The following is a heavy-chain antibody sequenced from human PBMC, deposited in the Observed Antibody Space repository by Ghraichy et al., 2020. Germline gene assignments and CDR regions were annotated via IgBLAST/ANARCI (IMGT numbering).Heavy chain of an antibody. D-gene: IGHD6-19*01. CDR3: ARDLGSGWYFDY. Sequence: WGSLRLSCAASGFTFSGYWMSWVRQAPGKGLEWVANIKKDGSEKYYVDSVKGRFTISRDNAKNSLYLQMNSLRAEDTAVYYCARDLGSGWYFDYWGQGTLVTVSS. J-gene: IGHJ4*02. V-gene: IGHV3-7*01. CDR1: GFTFSGYW. CDR2: IKKDGSEK.